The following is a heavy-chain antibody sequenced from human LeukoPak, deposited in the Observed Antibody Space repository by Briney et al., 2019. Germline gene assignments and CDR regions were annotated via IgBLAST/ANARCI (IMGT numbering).Heavy chain of an antibody. D-gene: IGHD5-18*01. J-gene: IGHJ4*02. CDR2: IYYSGTT. CDR1: GGSISTSNYY. Sequence: PSETLSLTCTVSGGSISTSNYYWGWIRQPPGKGLEWIGTIYYSGTTYYNPSLESRVTISEDTSKNQFSLKLSSVTAADTAVYYCAREYSYGSSYFDYWGQGTLVTVSS. CDR3: AREYSYGSSYFDY. V-gene: IGHV4-39*02.